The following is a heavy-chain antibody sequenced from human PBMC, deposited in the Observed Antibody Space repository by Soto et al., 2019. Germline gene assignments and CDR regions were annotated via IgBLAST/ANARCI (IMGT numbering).Heavy chain of an antibody. CDR3: ARLTYYYDSSGHYPDPDDAFDI. V-gene: IGHV5-51*01. CDR1: GDTFPSYW. J-gene: IGHJ3*02. D-gene: IGHD3-22*01. CDR2: IYPGDSET. Sequence: PGESLKISCKGSGDTFPSYWIAWVRQMSGKGLEWMGIIYPGDSETRYSPSFQGQVTISADKSIKTAYLQWSSLKASDTAMYYCARLTYYYDSSGHYPDPDDAFDIWGQGTMVTVSS.